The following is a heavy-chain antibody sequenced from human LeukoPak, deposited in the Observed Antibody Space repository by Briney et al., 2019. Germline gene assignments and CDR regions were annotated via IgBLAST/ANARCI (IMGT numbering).Heavy chain of an antibody. D-gene: IGHD6-13*01. CDR1: GFTFRSYG. J-gene: IGHJ4*02. CDR2: IWYDGSNQ. CDR3: ARGHSSSWYYFDY. Sequence: GGSLRLSCAASGFTFRSYGMHWVRQAPGKGLEWVAVIWYDGSNQYYAESVNGRFTISKDNSKNTLYLQMNSLRAEDTAVYYCARGHSSSWYYFDYWGQGTLVTVSS. V-gene: IGHV3-33*01.